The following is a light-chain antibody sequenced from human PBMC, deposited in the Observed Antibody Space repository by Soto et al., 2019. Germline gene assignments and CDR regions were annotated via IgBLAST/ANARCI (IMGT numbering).Light chain of an antibody. J-gene: IGKJ2*01. Sequence: DIVMTQSPDSLAVSLGERATINCKSSQSVLYSSNNKNYLAWYQQKPGQPPKLLIYWASARESGVPDRFSGGGSGTDFTLTISSLQAEDVAVYYCQQYYRTPPTFGQGTKLEIK. CDR1: QSVLYSSNNKNY. CDR2: WAS. V-gene: IGKV4-1*01. CDR3: QQYYRTPPT.